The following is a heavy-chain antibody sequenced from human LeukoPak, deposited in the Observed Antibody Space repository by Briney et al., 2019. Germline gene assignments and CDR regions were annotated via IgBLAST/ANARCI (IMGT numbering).Heavy chain of an antibody. CDR3: ARSPRSSSPFYYGLDV. V-gene: IGHV4-59*01. Sequence: SETLSLTCTVSGGSISSYYWSWIRQPPGKGLEWIGYIYYSGSTNYNPSLKSRVTISVDTSKNQFSLKLSSVTAADTAVYYCARSPRSSSPFYYGLDVWGQGTTVTVCS. CDR2: IYYSGST. D-gene: IGHD6-6*01. CDR1: GGSISSYY. J-gene: IGHJ6*02.